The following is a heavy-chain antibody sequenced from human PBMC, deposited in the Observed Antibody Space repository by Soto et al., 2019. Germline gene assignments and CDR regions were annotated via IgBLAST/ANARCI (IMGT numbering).Heavy chain of an antibody. V-gene: IGHV6-1*01. J-gene: IGHJ4*02. CDR1: GDSVSSNGAT. CDR3: AGANYPLDS. Sequence: QVQLHQSGPGLVKPSQTLTLTCAISGDSVSSNGATWNWIRQSPSRGLEWLGRTYYRSTWYTDYAPSVKSRITISPDTSKNQFSLQLNSVTPEDTAVYYCAGANYPLDSWGQGTLVTVSS. D-gene: IGHD3-10*01. CDR2: TYYRSTWYT.